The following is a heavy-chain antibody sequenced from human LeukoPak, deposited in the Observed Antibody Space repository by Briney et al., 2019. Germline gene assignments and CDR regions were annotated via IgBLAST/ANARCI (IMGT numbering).Heavy chain of an antibody. CDR2: INPNSGGT. Sequence: EASVTVSFTASGYTFTVYYMHWVRQAPGQGLEWMGWINPNSGGTNYSQKFQGRVTMTRDTSISTAYMELSRLRSDDTAVYYCARDLWNYYDSSGYYYFDYWGQGTLVTVSS. CDR1: GYTFTVYY. V-gene: IGHV1-2*02. J-gene: IGHJ4*02. D-gene: IGHD3-22*01. CDR3: ARDLWNYYDSSGYYYFDY.